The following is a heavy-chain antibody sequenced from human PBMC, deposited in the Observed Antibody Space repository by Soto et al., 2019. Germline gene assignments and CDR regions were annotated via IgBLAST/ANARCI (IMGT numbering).Heavy chain of an antibody. CDR1: GFTFSSYA. D-gene: IGHD2-15*01. Sequence: PGGSLRLSCAASGFTFSSYAMSWVRQAPGKGLEWVSAISGSGGSTYYADSVKGRFTISRDNSKNTLYLYMSSLRAEDTARYYCVKEMVAAAYVETSPLDLWGQGTLVTVSS. J-gene: IGHJ5*02. CDR3: VKEMVAAAYVETSPLDL. V-gene: IGHV3-23*01. CDR2: ISGSGGST.